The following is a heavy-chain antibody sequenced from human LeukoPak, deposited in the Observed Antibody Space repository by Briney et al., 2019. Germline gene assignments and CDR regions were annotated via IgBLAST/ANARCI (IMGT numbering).Heavy chain of an antibody. V-gene: IGHV4-61*02. CDR3: ARTRITVAGIGGDFDC. CDR1: GGSISSGSYY. D-gene: IGHD6-19*01. CDR2: IYTSGST. J-gene: IGHJ4*02. Sequence: PSQTLSLTCTVSGGSISSGSYYWSWIRQPAGKGLEWIGRIYTSGSTNYNPSLKSRVTISVDTSKNQFSLKLNSVTAADTAVYYCARTRITVAGIGGDFDCWGQGTLVTVSS.